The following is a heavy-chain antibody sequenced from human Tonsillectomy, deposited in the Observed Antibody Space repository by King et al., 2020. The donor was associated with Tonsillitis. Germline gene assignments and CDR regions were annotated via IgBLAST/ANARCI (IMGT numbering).Heavy chain of an antibody. J-gene: IGHJ3*02. D-gene: IGHD1-14*01. CDR2: IYYSGST. Sequence: QLQESGPGLVKPSETLSLTCTLSGGSISSYYWSWIRQPPGKGLEWIGYIYYSGSTNYNPSLKSRVTISVDTSKNQFSLKLSSVTAADTAVYYCARDNPSLPYNPPHRGPADAFDIWGQGTMVTVSS. V-gene: IGHV4-59*01. CDR3: ARDNPSLPYNPPHRGPADAFDI. CDR1: GGSISSYY.